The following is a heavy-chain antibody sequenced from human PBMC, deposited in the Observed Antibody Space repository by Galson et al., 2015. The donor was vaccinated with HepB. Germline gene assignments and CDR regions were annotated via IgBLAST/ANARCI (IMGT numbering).Heavy chain of an antibody. V-gene: IGHV1-46*01. Sequence: SVKVSCKASGYTFTGYFMHWVRQAPGQGLEWMGIVNPSGGSTSYAQKFQGRVTMTRDTSTRTVYMELSSLRSEDTASYYCARWGGGNSRASFDTWGQGTLVTVSS. CDR2: VNPSGGST. D-gene: IGHD4-23*01. CDR3: ARWGGGNSRASFDT. J-gene: IGHJ4*02. CDR1: GYTFTGYF.